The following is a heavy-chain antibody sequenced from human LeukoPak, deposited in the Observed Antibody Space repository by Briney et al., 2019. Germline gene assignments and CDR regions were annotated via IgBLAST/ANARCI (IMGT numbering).Heavy chain of an antibody. CDR3: AREGTSVTNFYYNGMDV. CDR2: ISSSSSYI. CDR1: VFTFSSYS. Sequence: PGGSLRLSCAASVFTFSSYSMKWVRQAPGKGLEWVSSISSSSSYIYYADSVKVRFTISRSNAKNSLYLQMNSLRAEDTAVYYCAREGTSVTNFYYNGMDVWGQGTTVTVSS. V-gene: IGHV3-21*01. D-gene: IGHD3-10*01. J-gene: IGHJ6*02.